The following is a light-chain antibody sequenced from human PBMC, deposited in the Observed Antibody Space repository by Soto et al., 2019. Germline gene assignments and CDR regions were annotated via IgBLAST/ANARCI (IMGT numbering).Light chain of an antibody. CDR3: QHFGSSPPKYT. V-gene: IGKV3-20*01. CDR2: GAS. J-gene: IGKJ2*01. CDR1: QTVSSSH. Sequence: EVVLTQSPGTVSLSPGERATLSCRASQTVSSSHLAWYQQKPGQAPRLLIYGASDRATDIPDRFSGSGSGTDFTLTISRLEPEDFAVYYCQHFGSSPPKYTFGQGTKLEIK.